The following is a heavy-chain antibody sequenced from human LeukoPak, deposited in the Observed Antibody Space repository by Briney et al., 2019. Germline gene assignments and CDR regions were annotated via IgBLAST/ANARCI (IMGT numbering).Heavy chain of an antibody. CDR2: IIPILGIA. V-gene: IGHV1-69*04. CDR3: ARDPVNTAASHAFDI. D-gene: IGHD2-2*01. CDR1: GGTFSSYA. J-gene: IGHJ3*02. Sequence: ASVKVSCKASGGTFSSYAISWVRQAPGQGLEWMGRIIPILGIANYAQKFQGRITTTADKSSSTADMELRSRRSEDTAVYYCARDPVNTAASHAFDIWGQGTMVTVSS.